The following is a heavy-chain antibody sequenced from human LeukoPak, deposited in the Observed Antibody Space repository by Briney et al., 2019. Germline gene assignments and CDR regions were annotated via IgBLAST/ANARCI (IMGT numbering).Heavy chain of an antibody. J-gene: IGHJ4*02. CDR1: DDSISDYY. CDR2: IYTRGTT. D-gene: IGHD2-2*01. CDR3: ARSHPAPKEFDH. Sequence: PSETLSLTCTVSDDSISDYYWSWIRQPPGKGLEWIGYIYTRGTTNYNPSLKSRVTMSADTSKNQFSLKLDSVTAADTAVYYCARSHPAPKEFDHWGQGTLVTVSS. V-gene: IGHV4-4*09.